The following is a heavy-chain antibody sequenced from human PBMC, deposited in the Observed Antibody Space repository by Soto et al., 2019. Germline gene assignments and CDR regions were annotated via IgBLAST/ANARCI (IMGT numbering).Heavy chain of an antibody. D-gene: IGHD3-10*01. V-gene: IGHV3-23*01. Sequence: EGHLLESGGALVQPGESLRLSCADSGFTFSDASMTWVRQAPGKGLEWVSFVSAGGIETYTADSVRGRFTISRDNSNNTRFPQMNKLRGEDTAVYDCYKGSSGVRGMDVWSKGTTVTV. CDR1: GFTFSDAS. J-gene: IGHJ6*04. CDR2: VSAGGIET. CDR3: YKGSSGVRGMDV.